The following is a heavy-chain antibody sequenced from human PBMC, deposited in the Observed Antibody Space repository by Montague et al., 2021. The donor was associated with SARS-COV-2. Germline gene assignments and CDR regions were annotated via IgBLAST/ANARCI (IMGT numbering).Heavy chain of an antibody. Sequence: TLSLTCTVSGGSISSGYVYWSWIRHPAGKGLEWIGLIYPGGNTXYNPSLKSRVTISVDTSKNQFSLKLSSVTAADTAVYYCASVYTVTYYFDYWGRGTLVTVSS. CDR2: IYPGGNT. CDR1: GGSISSGYVY. D-gene: IGHD4-17*01. V-gene: IGHV4-61*02. J-gene: IGHJ4*02. CDR3: ASVYTVTYYFDY.